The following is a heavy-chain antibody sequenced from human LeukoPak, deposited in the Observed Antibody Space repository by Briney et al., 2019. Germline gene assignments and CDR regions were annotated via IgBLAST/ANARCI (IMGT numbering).Heavy chain of an antibody. Sequence: GESLKISCKGSGYSFTSYWIGWVRQMPGKGLEWMGIIYPGDSDTRHSPSFQGQVTISADKSISTAYLQWSSLKASDTAMYYCARLVVVVVPAATSYYYYYMDVWGKGTTVTVSS. CDR2: IYPGDSDT. J-gene: IGHJ6*03. V-gene: IGHV5-51*01. CDR3: ARLVVVVVPAATSYYYYYMDV. CDR1: GYSFTSYW. D-gene: IGHD2-2*01.